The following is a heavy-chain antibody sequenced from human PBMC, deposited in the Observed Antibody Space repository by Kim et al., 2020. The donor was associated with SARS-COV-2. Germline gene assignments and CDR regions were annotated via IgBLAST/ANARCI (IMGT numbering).Heavy chain of an antibody. CDR1: GDSISSSTFY. Sequence: PETLSLTCSVSGDSISSSTFYWGWIRQPPGKGLEWIGAIHYSGSTYSNPSLKSRVTISVDTSKNQFSLNLNSVTAADTAVYYCARHADYWGQGTLVTVSS. CDR2: IHYSGST. CDR3: ARHADY. V-gene: IGHV4-39*01. J-gene: IGHJ4*02.